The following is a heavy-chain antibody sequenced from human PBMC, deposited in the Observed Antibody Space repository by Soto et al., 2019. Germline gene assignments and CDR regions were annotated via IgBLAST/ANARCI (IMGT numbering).Heavy chain of an antibody. CDR1: GFTFSSYG. Sequence: QVQLVESGGGVVQPGRSLRLSCAASGFTFSSYGMHWVRQAPGKGLEWVAVISYDGSNKYYADSVKGRFTISRDNSKNTLYLQMNSLRDEDTAVYYCAKERTIFGALYLTLDYWGQGTLVTVSS. V-gene: IGHV3-30*18. CDR3: AKERTIFGALYLTLDY. J-gene: IGHJ4*02. CDR2: ISYDGSNK. D-gene: IGHD3-3*01.